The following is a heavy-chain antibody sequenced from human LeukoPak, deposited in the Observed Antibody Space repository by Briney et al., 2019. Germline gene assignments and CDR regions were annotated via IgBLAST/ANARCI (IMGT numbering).Heavy chain of an antibody. D-gene: IGHD2-8*01. CDR3: ARCIWQTNWFDP. Sequence: SETLSLTCTVSGGSISSSKYYWGWIRQPPGKGLEWIGSIYYSGSAYYNPSLKSRVTISVDTSKNQFSLKLSSVTAADTAVYYCARCIWQTNWFDPWGQGTLVTVSS. J-gene: IGHJ5*02. CDR2: IYYSGSA. V-gene: IGHV4-39*07. CDR1: GGSISSSKYY.